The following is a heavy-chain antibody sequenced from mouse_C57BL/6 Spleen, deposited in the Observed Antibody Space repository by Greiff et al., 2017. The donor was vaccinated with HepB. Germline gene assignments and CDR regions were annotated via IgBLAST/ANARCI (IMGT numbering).Heavy chain of an antibody. J-gene: IGHJ3*01. V-gene: IGHV2-2*01. CDR1: GFSLTSYG. D-gene: IGHD2-5*01. Sequence: VHLVESGPGLVQPSQSLSITCTVSGFSLTSYGVHWVRQSPGKGLEWLGVIWSGGSTDYNAAFISRLSISKDNSKSQVFFKMNSLQADDTAIYYCARNRGTYYSNPWFAYWGQGTLVTVSA. CDR2: IWSGGST. CDR3: ARNRGTYYSNPWFAY.